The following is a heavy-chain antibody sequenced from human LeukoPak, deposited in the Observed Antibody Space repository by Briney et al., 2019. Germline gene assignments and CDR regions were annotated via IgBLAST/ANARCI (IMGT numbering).Heavy chain of an antibody. J-gene: IGHJ4*02. Sequence: PGGSLRLSCAASGFTFSSYAMHWVRQAPGKGLEWVAVISYDGSNKYYADSVKGRFTISRDNSKNTLYLQMNSLRAEDTAVYYCARGLASSSWYAVDYWGQGTPVTVSS. D-gene: IGHD6-13*01. V-gene: IGHV3-30-3*01. CDR2: ISYDGSNK. CDR3: ARGLASSSWYAVDY. CDR1: GFTFSSYA.